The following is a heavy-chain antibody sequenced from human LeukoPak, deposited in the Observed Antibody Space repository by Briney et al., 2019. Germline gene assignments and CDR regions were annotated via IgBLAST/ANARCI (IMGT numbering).Heavy chain of an antibody. Sequence: GGSLRLSCAASGFSFSDYSMNWVRQAPGKGLEWVLYISSGSYTIYYADSVKGRFSISRDNAKRSLYLQMNNLRVEDTAVYYCARDKAAWYSSSWYYFDSWGQGTLVTVSS. D-gene: IGHD6-13*01. CDR1: GFSFSDYS. V-gene: IGHV3-48*01. CDR3: ARDKAAWYSSSWYYFDS. CDR2: ISSGSYTI. J-gene: IGHJ4*02.